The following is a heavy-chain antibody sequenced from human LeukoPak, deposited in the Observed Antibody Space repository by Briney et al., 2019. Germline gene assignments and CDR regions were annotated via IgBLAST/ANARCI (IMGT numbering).Heavy chain of an antibody. CDR1: GYTFTNHY. D-gene: IGHD1-26*01. CDR2: INPSTGST. V-gene: IGHV1-2*02. CDR3: ATDYGGRKFDP. J-gene: IGHJ5*02. Sequence: ASVKVSCKASGYTFTNHYMHCVRQAPGQGLEWMGWINPSTGSTVYSQKSQDRVAMTRDTAISTVYMELSRLRLDDTAVYYCATDYGGRKFDPWGQGTLVTVSS.